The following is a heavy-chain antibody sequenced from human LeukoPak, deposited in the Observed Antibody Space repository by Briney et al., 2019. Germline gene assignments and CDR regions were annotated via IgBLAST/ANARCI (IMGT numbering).Heavy chain of an antibody. CDR1: GFTLSSQS. V-gene: IGHV3-21*01. CDR3: ARDLYDSGAYSSPIDY. D-gene: IGHD3-22*01. CDR2: ISSSSSYI. J-gene: IGHJ4*02. Sequence: PGGSLRLSCAAYGFTLSSQSMNWVRQAPGKGLEWVSSISSSSSYIHSADSVKGRFTISRDNAKNSLYLQMNSLRAEDTAVYYCARDLYDSGAYSSPIDYWGQATLVTVSS.